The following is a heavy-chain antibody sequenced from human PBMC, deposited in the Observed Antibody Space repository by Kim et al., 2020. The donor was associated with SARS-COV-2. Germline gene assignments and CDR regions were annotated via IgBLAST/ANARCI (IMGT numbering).Heavy chain of an antibody. J-gene: IGHJ4*02. CDR3: VKEMVGYSYGAAGH. V-gene: IGHV3-30*18. CDR1: GFTLRSYG. D-gene: IGHD5-18*01. Sequence: GGSLRLSCAASGFTLRSYGMHWVRQAPGKGLEWVALISYEVDTPFYGDSVKGRFTISRDGSKNTVFLQMNSLRPEDTGVYHCVKEMVGYSYGAAGHWGQGTLVSVSS. CDR2: ISYEVDTP.